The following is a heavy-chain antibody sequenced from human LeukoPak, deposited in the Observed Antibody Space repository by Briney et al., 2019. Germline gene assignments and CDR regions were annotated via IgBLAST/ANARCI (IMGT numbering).Heavy chain of an antibody. CDR1: GYTFTSYD. J-gene: IGHJ5*02. CDR2: MNPNSGNT. CDR3: ARVRGQRYWFDP. V-gene: IGHV1-8*01. Sequence: ASVKVSCKASGYTFTSYDINWVRQATGQGLEWMGWMNPNSGNTGYAQKFQGRVTMTRNTSISTAYMELGSLRSEDTAVYYCARVRGQRYWFDPWGQGTLVTVSS. D-gene: IGHD5-12*01.